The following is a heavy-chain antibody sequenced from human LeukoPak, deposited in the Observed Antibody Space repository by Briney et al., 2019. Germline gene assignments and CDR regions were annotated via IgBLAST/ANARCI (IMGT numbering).Heavy chain of an antibody. Sequence: SQTLSLTCTVSGGSISSGGYYWSWIRQPPGKGLEWIGYIHHSGDTYQNPSLKSRVTVSSDRSKNQFYLKLSSVTAADTAVYYCARLIAADPQLDSWGQGTLVTVSS. V-gene: IGHV4-30-2*01. D-gene: IGHD6-13*01. CDR3: ARLIAADPQLDS. CDR2: IHHSGDT. CDR1: GGSISSGGYY. J-gene: IGHJ4*02.